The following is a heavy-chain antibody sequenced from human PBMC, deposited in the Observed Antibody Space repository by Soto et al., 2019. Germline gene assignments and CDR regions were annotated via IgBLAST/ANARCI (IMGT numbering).Heavy chain of an antibody. J-gene: IGHJ4*02. CDR3: ARLPHFLWFGVLTSRVYYFNY. D-gene: IGHD3-10*01. V-gene: IGHV5-51*01. Sequence: PGESLKISCTGSGYSFSTYWIAWVRQMPGKGLEWMGIIYPGDSDTRYSPSFQGQVTISADTSTKTAYLQWSSLKASDTAIYYCARLPHFLWFGVLTSRVYYFNYWGAGTFVTVSS. CDR2: IYPGDSDT. CDR1: GYSFSTYW.